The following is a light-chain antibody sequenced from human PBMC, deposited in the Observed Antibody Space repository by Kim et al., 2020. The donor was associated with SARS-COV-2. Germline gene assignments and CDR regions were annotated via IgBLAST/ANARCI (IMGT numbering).Light chain of an antibody. CDR1: QGVRSV. Sequence: ASVGDRVIITCRASQGVRSVLCWYQQNPGKAPKVLIYAAVGLQTGVPSRFSGSQSGTVFTLTISSLQPEDSATYYCLQDYTYPLTFGGGTKVDIK. CDR2: AAV. J-gene: IGKJ4*01. CDR3: LQDYTYPLT. V-gene: IGKV1-6*01.